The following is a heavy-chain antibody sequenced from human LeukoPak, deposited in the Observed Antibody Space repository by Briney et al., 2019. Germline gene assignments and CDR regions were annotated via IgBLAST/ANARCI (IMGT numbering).Heavy chain of an antibody. CDR2: IYSGGST. CDR3: ARGRPHGNDY. V-gene: IGHV3-53*01. D-gene: IGHD4-23*01. J-gene: IGHJ4*02. CDR1: GYTVSSNY. Sequence: PGGSLRLSCAASGYTVSSNYMSWVRQAPGKGLEWVSVIYSGGSTYYADSVKGRFTISRGNSKNTLYLQMNSLRVEDTAVYYCARGRPHGNDYWGQGTLVTVSS.